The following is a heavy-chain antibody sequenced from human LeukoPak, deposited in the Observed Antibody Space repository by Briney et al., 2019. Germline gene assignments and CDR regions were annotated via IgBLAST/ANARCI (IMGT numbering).Heavy chain of an antibody. CDR1: GFTFDDYA. CDR3: ARDGEVLLWFGELDY. Sequence: PGGSLRLSCAASGFTFDDYAMHWVRQAPGKGLEWVSGISWNSGSIGYADSVKGRFTISRDNAKNSLYLQMNSLRAEDTAVYYCARDGEVLLWFGELDYWGQGTLVTVSS. V-gene: IGHV3-9*01. CDR2: ISWNSGSI. J-gene: IGHJ4*02. D-gene: IGHD3-10*01.